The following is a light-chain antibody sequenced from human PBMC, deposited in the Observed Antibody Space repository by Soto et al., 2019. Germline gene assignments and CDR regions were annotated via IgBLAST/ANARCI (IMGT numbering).Light chain of an antibody. V-gene: IGKV3-20*01. CDR2: GAS. CDR3: QQYGSSPWT. Sequence: EIVLTQSPGTLSLSPGERATLSCRASQSVSSSYLAWYQQKPGQAPRLLIYGASSRATGIPDRFSGSGSGTDFTLTISRLEPEDFAAYYCQQYGSSPWTFGQGTKVESK. J-gene: IGKJ1*01. CDR1: QSVSSSY.